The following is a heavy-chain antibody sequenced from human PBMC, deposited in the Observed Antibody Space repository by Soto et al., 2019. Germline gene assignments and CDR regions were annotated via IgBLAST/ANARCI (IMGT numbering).Heavy chain of an antibody. CDR2: IRSKAYGGTT. J-gene: IGHJ6*02. V-gene: IGHV3-49*03. Sequence: GSLRLSCTASGFTFGDYAMSWFRQAPGKGLEWVDFIRSKAYGGTTEYAASVKGRFTISRDDSKSIAYLQMNSLKTEDTAVYYCTIVVVTATGYGMDVWGQGTTVTVSS. D-gene: IGHD2-21*02. CDR3: TIVVVTATGYGMDV. CDR1: GFTFGDYA.